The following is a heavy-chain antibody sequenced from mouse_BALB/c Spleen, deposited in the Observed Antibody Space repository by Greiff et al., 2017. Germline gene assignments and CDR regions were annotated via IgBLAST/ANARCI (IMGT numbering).Heavy chain of an antibody. Sequence: VKLVESGPDLVAPSQSLSITCTVSGFSLTSYGVHWVRQPPGKGLEWLVVIWSDGSTTYNSALKSGLSISKDNSKSQVFLKMNSLQTDDTAMYYSARQNKITDDGGYDMDYWGQGTSVTVSS. CDR2: IWSDGST. CDR1: GFSLTSYG. V-gene: IGHV2-6-2*01. J-gene: IGHJ4*01. D-gene: IGHD2-4*01. CDR3: ARQNKITDDGGYDMDY.